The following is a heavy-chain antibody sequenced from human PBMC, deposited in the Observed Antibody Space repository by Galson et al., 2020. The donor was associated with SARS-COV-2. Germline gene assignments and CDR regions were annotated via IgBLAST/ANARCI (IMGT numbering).Heavy chain of an antibody. V-gene: IGHV3-7*04. J-gene: IGHJ4*02. CDR2: IKQDGSEK. CDR3: ARDIAVAGEGLDY. CDR1: GFTFSSYW. Sequence: GESLKISCAASGFTFSSYWMSWVRQAPGKGLEWVANIKQDGSEKYYVDSVKGRFTISRDNAKNSLYLQMNSLRAEDTAVYYCARDIAVAGEGLDYWGQGTLVTVSS. D-gene: IGHD6-19*01.